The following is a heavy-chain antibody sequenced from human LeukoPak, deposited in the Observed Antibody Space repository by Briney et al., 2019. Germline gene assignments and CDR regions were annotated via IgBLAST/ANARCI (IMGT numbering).Heavy chain of an antibody. V-gene: IGHV3-11*04. Sequence: GGSLRLSCAASGFTFSDYYMSWIRQAPGKGLEWVSYISSSGSTIYYADSVKGRFTISRDNAKNTLYLQMNSLRAEDTAVYYCARWRPTCSSTSCYRPHYYMDVWGKGPRSPSP. CDR2: ISSSGSTI. CDR1: GFTFSDYY. CDR3: ARWRPTCSSTSCYRPHYYMDV. J-gene: IGHJ6*03. D-gene: IGHD2-2*01.